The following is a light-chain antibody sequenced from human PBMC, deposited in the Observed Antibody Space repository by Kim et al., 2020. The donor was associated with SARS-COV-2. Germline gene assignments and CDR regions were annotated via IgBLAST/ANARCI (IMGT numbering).Light chain of an antibody. V-gene: IGLV3-1*01. Sequence: VSPGQTATITCCGDNLGDNYVCWYQQKPGQSPVVVIYHDNKRPSGIPERISGSNSGNTATLTISGTQSVDEADYYCQAWASTTVIFGGGTQLTVL. CDR1: NLGDNY. CDR3: QAWASTTVI. J-gene: IGLJ2*01. CDR2: HDN.